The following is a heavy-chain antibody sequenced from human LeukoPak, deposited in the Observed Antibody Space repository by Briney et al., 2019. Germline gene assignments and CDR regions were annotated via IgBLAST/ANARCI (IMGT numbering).Heavy chain of an antibody. V-gene: IGHV1-46*01. CDR2: INPSGGST. Sequence: GASVKVSCKASGYTFTSYYMHWVRQAPGQGLEWMGIINPSGGSTSYAQKFQGRVTMTRNTSISTAYMELSSLRSEDTAVYYCARSIPKGRYYDFWSGYHPYYYYGMDVWGQGTTVTVSS. CDR1: GYTFTSYY. J-gene: IGHJ6*02. D-gene: IGHD3-3*01. CDR3: ARSIPKGRYYDFWSGYHPYYYYGMDV.